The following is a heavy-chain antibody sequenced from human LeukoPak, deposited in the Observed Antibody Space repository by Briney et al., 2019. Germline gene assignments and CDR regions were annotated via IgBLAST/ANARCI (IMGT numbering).Heavy chain of an antibody. CDR2: ISSSSSYI. V-gene: IGHV3-21*01. CDR3: ARGYSSGWYYFDY. J-gene: IGHJ4*02. D-gene: IGHD6-19*01. Sequence: GGSLRLSCAASGFTFSSYSMNWVRQAPGKGLEWVSSISSSSSYIYYADSVKGRFTISRDNAKNSLYLQMNSLRAEDTAVYYCARGYSSGWYYFDYWGQGTLVTVSS. CDR1: GFTFSSYS.